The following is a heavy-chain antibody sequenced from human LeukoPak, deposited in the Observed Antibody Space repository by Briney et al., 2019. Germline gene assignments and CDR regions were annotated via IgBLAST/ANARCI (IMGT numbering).Heavy chain of an antibody. D-gene: IGHD6-13*01. CDR1: GFTFSSYW. CDR2: IKQDGSEK. CDR3: AKDEYSSSWYYYYYGMDV. V-gene: IGHV3-7*01. Sequence: VQPGGSLRLSCAASGFTFSSYWMSWARQAPGKGLEWVANIKQDGSEKYYVDSVKGRFTISRDNAKNSLYLQMNSLRAEDTAVYYCAKDEYSSSWYYYYYGMDVWGKGTTVTVSS. J-gene: IGHJ6*04.